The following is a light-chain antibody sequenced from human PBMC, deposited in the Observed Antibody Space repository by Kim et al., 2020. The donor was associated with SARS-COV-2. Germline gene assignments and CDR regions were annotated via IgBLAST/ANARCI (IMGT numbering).Light chain of an antibody. Sequence: SIPISRTGPSRDVGSESHVSWYQQHSGKAPKLMIFDISDRPSGVSTRFPGSKSGNTASLTISGLQAEDDGDYYCRSYTTSTALVFGGRTQLTVL. V-gene: IGLV2-14*03. CDR2: DIS. CDR3: RSYTTSTALV. CDR1: SRDVGSESH. J-gene: IGLJ3*02.